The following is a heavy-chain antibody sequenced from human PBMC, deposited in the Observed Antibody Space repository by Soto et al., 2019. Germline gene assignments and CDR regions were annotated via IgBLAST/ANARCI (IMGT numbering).Heavy chain of an antibody. CDR1: GLTFGSRA. CDR3: ARGSADSYPGSRIFDF. V-gene: IGHV3-23*01. CDR2: ITDTGGDA. J-gene: IGHJ4*02. D-gene: IGHD3-10*01. Sequence: GGSLRLSCVASGLTFGSRAMSWVRQAPGEGLQWVSTITDTGGDAKYADSVRGRFVISRDNSKKTLYLQMTSLTAEDSAMYFCARGSADSYPGSRIFDFWGRGTLVTVSS.